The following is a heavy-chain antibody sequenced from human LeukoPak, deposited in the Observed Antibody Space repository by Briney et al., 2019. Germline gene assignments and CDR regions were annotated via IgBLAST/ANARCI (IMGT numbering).Heavy chain of an antibody. Sequence: SVKVSGKASGGTFSSYAISWVRQAPGQGREWMGGIIPIFGTANYAQKFQGRVTITTDESTSTAYMELSSLRSEDTAVYYCARGDLEVKALDYWGQGTLVTVSS. CDR3: ARGDLEVKALDY. V-gene: IGHV1-69*05. D-gene: IGHD4-23*01. CDR2: IIPIFGTA. J-gene: IGHJ4*02. CDR1: GGTFSSYA.